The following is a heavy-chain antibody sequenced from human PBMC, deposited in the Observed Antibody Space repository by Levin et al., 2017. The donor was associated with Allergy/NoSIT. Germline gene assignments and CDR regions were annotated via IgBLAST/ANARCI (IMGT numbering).Heavy chain of an antibody. V-gene: IGHV3-23*01. D-gene: IGHD6-19*01. CDR1: GYSFANHA. CDR3: AREQGARGWYTVDF. Sequence: GGSLRLSCAASGYSFANHAMTWVRHAPGKGLEWVSTIRPNSERTYFADSVKGRFTVSRDDSVNMMSLQMSSLRADDAAVYYCAREQGARGWYTVDFWGQGALVTVSS. CDR2: IRPNSERT. J-gene: IGHJ4*02.